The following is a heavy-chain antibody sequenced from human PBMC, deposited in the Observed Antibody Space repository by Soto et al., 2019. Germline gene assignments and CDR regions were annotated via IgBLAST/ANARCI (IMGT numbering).Heavy chain of an antibody. Sequence: QVQLQESGPGLVKPSQTLSLTCTVSGGSISSGGYYWSWIRQHPGKGLEWIGYIYYSGSTYYNPTLKSRVNISVDTSKNQFSLKLSSVTAADTAVYYCARGEATHNWFDPWGQGTLVTVSS. V-gene: IGHV4-31*03. J-gene: IGHJ5*02. D-gene: IGHD1-26*01. CDR1: GGSISSGGYY. CDR2: IYYSGST. CDR3: ARGEATHNWFDP.